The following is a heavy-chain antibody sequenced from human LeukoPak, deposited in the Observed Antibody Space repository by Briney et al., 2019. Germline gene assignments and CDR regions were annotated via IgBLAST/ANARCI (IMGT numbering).Heavy chain of an antibody. CDR2: IIGSSGDT. CDR1: GFSLTNFA. V-gene: IGHV3-23*01. Sequence: GGSLRLSCAASGFSLTNFAMSWVRQAPGKGLEWVSLIIGSSGDTFYADSVKGRFTISRDNSKNRLYLQMDSLRAEDTALYYCAKGAYDYIEMGYFDYWGQGTLVTVSS. CDR3: AKGAYDYIEMGYFDY. D-gene: IGHD5-12*01. J-gene: IGHJ4*02.